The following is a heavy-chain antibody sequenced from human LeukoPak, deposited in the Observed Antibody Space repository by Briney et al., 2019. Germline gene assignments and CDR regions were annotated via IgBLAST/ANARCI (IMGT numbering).Heavy chain of an antibody. J-gene: IGHJ3*02. CDR3: VEMYYHLWSGFDI. V-gene: IGHV1-2*02. D-gene: IGHD3-3*01. CDR1: GYTFTDYC. CDR2: IYPNSGGT. Sequence: GASVKVSCKASGYTFTDYCMHWVRQAPGQGLEWMGWIYPNSGGTNSAQKFQGRVTMTRDTSISTAYMELSRLRSDDTAVYYCVEMYYHLWSGFDIWGQGTMVTVSS.